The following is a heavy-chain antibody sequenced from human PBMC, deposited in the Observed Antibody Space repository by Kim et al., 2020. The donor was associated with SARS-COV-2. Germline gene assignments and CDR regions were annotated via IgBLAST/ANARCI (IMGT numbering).Heavy chain of an antibody. V-gene: IGHV3-30*01. D-gene: IGHD1-26*01. CDR3: ARDRGGSYLFDY. J-gene: IGHJ4*02. Sequence: YYADSVKGRFTIARDNSKNTLYLQMNSLRAEDTAVYYCARDRGGSYLFDYWGQGTLVTVSS.